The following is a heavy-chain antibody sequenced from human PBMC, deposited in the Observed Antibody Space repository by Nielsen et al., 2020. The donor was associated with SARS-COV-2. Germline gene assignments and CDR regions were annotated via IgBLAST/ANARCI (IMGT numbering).Heavy chain of an antibody. D-gene: IGHD1-26*01. V-gene: IGHV4-30-4*01. CDR3: ARDRQSYNYYYGMDV. CDR1: GGSISNYEYY. Sequence: SETLSLTCTVSGGSISNYEYYWSWIRQSPGRGLEWIGYIYHYGNTYYNPSLDSRVTISIDTSTNQFSLRLASVTAADTAHYFCARDRQSYNYYYGMDVWGQGTTVTVS. CDR2: IYHYGNT. J-gene: IGHJ6*02.